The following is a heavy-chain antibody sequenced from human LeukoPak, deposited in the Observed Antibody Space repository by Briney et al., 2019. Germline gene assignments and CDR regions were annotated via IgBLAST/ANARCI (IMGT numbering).Heavy chain of an antibody. CDR2: INPSGGAT. V-gene: IGHV1-46*01. CDR3: ARNYYDTAGHFGY. D-gene: IGHD3-22*01. CDR1: GYTFSSHY. Sequence: ASVKVSCKASGYTFSSHYFHWVRQAPGQGLEWMGLINPSGGATIFAQSFRGRVAMTRDMSTATVFMELSSLRSDDTAVYFCARNYYDTAGHFGYWGQGTLVTVSS. J-gene: IGHJ4*02.